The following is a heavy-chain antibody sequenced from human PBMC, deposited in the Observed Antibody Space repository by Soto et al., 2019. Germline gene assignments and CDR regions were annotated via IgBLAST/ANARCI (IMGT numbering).Heavy chain of an antibody. CDR1: GYTFTSYG. V-gene: IGHV1-18*01. Sequence: QVQLVQSGAEVKKPGASVKVSCKASGYTFTSYGISWVRQAPGQGLEWMGWISAYNGNTNYAQKLQGRVTMTTDTSTSTAYMELRSQRSDDTAVYYCARGGRHDSSGYYLPFSGMDVWGQGTTVTVSS. CDR2: ISAYNGNT. D-gene: IGHD3-22*01. CDR3: ARGGRHDSSGYYLPFSGMDV. J-gene: IGHJ6*02.